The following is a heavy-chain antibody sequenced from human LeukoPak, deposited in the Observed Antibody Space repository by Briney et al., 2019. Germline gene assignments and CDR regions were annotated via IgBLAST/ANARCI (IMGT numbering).Heavy chain of an antibody. CDR3: ARLQQDRGSTWYAEYYYYIDV. Sequence: SETLSLTCAVSGYSISSDYYWGWIRQPPGKGLEWIGSSYQSASTYYNPSLTSRVSISVDTSKNQFSLKVSSVTAADTAVYYCARLQQDRGSTWYAEYYYYIDVWGKGTTVTVSS. D-gene: IGHD6-13*01. CDR2: SYQSAST. CDR1: GYSISSDYY. J-gene: IGHJ6*03. V-gene: IGHV4-38-2*01.